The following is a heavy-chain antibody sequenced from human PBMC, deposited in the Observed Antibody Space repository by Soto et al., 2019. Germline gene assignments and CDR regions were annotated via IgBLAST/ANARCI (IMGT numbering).Heavy chain of an antibody. CDR2: IIPIFGTA. CDR1: GGTFSSYA. D-gene: IGHD2-15*01. J-gene: IGHJ6*02. CDR3: AREAPPPAGSDYYGMDV. Sequence: QVQLVQSGAEVKKPGSSVKVSCKASGGTFSSYAISWVRQAPGQGLEWMGGIIPIFGTANYAQKFQGRVTITADESTSPAYMELSSLRSEDTAVYYCAREAPPPAGSDYYGMDVWGQGTTVTVSS. V-gene: IGHV1-69*01.